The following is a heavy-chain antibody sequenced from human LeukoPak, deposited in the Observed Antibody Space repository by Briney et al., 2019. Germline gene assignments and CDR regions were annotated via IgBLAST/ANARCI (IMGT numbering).Heavy chain of an antibody. CDR1: GGSISSSGSY. D-gene: IGHD6-6*01. CDR3: ARVMAARREDLNWFDP. V-gene: IGHV4-39*07. CDR2: IYYSGNT. J-gene: IGHJ5*02. Sequence: SETLSLTCTVSGGSISSSGSYWGWIRQPPGKELEWIGSIYYSGNTYNPSLKSRVTISVDTSKNQFSLNLTSVNAADTAVYHCARVMAARREDLNWFDPWGQGTLVTVSS.